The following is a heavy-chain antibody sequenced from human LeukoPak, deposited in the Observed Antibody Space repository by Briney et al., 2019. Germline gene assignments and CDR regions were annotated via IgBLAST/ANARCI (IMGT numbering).Heavy chain of an antibody. CDR1: GYTFTSYD. J-gene: IGHJ4*02. Sequence: GASVKVSCKASGYTFTSYDINWVRQAPGQGLEWMGWMNPNSGNTGYAQKYQGRVTMTRNTSISTAYMELSSLRSEDTAVYYCARGIAAAGTGSYFDYWGQGTLVTVSS. D-gene: IGHD6-13*01. CDR2: MNPNSGNT. CDR3: ARGIAAAGTGSYFDY. V-gene: IGHV1-8*01.